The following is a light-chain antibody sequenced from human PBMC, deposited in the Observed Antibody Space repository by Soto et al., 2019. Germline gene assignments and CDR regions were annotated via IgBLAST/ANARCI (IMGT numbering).Light chain of an antibody. Sequence: EIVMTQSPANLSVSPGESVSLSCRASQTISDNLAWYQQKPGLPPRLLIYHTSTRASGVPARFSGSRSGAEFTLTINSLQSEDFAVYYCQPYNNWPLTFGGGTKVDIK. V-gene: IGKV3-15*01. J-gene: IGKJ4*01. CDR2: HTS. CDR1: QTISDN. CDR3: QPYNNWPLT.